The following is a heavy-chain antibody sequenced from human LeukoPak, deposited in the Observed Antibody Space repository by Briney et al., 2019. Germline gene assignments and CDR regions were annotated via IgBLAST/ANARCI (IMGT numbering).Heavy chain of an antibody. J-gene: IGHJ3*02. D-gene: IGHD3-22*01. CDR3: ASRITMIVENPDAFDI. CDR2: IKQDGSEK. V-gene: IGHV3-7*01. CDR1: GFTFSSYW. Sequence: GGSLRLSCAASGFTFSSYWMSWVRQAPGKGLEWVANIKQDGSEKYYVDSVKGRFTISRDNAKNSLYLQMNSLRAEDTAVYYCASRITMIVENPDAFDIWGQGTMVTVSS.